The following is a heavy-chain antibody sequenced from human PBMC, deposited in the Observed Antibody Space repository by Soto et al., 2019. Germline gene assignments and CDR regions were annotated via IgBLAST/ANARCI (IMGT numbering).Heavy chain of an antibody. V-gene: IGHV1-69*01. CDR1: GDTFSSYA. D-gene: IGHD2-15*01. CDR2: IIPIFGTA. Sequence: QVQLVQSGAEVKKPGSSVKVSCKASGDTFSSYAISWVRQAPGQGLEWMGGIIPIFGTANYAQKFQGRVTITADESTSTAYMELSSLRSEDTAVYYCARAALGYCSGGSCYRYFDYWGQGTLVTVSS. CDR3: ARAALGYCSGGSCYRYFDY. J-gene: IGHJ4*02.